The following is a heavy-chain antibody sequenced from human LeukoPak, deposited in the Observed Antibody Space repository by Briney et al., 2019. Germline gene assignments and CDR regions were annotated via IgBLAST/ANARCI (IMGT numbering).Heavy chain of an antibody. Sequence: GGSLRLSCAASGFTFSSYWMSCVRQAPGKGLEWVASIKQDGSETYYVDSLKGLFTISRDNAKNSLYLQMNSLRAVDTAVYFCARVYCSGSGSFTVFDYWGQGALVTVSS. V-gene: IGHV3-7*01. CDR2: IKQDGSET. CDR3: ARVYCSGSGSFTVFDY. J-gene: IGHJ4*02. CDR1: GFTFSSYW. D-gene: IGHD2-15*01.